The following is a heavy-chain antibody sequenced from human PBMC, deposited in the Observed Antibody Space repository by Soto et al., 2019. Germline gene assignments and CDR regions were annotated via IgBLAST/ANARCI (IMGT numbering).Heavy chain of an antibody. CDR2: ISPSSDDI. Sequence: EVQLVESGGGLVKPGGSLRLSCAASGFVFSSYSMNWVRQVPGKGLEWVSSISPSSDDIHYADSVKGRFTISRDNAKNSLYLQMNSLRGEDTDVYYCARPRGYRGYDIIDYWGQGALVTVSS. V-gene: IGHV3-21*01. D-gene: IGHD5-12*01. J-gene: IGHJ4*02. CDR3: ARPRGYRGYDIIDY. CDR1: GFVFSSYS.